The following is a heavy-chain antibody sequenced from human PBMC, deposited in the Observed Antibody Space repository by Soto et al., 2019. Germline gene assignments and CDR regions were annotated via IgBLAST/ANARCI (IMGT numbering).Heavy chain of an antibody. D-gene: IGHD3-10*01. CDR3: ASGNYRRYYSYGMDV. CDR2: MSQSGTT. V-gene: IGHV4-59*12. Sequence: SETLSLTCTVSGGSIGSYFWSWIRQPPGKGLEWIGYMSQSGTTSYNPSLKSRATISVDTSKNQFSLKLSSVTAADTAVYYCASGNYRRYYSYGMDVWGQGPTVTVSS. CDR1: GGSIGSYF. J-gene: IGHJ6*02.